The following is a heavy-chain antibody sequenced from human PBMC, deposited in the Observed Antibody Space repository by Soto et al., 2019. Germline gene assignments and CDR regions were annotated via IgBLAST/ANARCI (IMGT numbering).Heavy chain of an antibody. J-gene: IGHJ6*02. CDR3: ARVVSATPYDYFYSMDV. V-gene: IGHV6-1*01. Sequence: QSQTLSLTCAISGDRVSSNRAAWNWIRQSPSRGLEWLGRTYYRSKWYTDYAVSVKSRLTINPDTSKNQFSLQLKSVTPEDTAVYYCARVVSATPYDYFYSMDVWGQGTTVTVSS. CDR1: GDRVSSNRAA. CDR2: TYYRSKWYT. D-gene: IGHD2-15*01.